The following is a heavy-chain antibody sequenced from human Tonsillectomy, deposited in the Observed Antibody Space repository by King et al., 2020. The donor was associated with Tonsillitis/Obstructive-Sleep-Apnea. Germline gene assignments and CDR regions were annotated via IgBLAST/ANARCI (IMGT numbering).Heavy chain of an antibody. D-gene: IGHD4-17*01. J-gene: IGHJ4*02. Sequence: QVQLVESGGGVVQPGRSLRLSCAASGFTFSNYAMHWVRQAPGKRLGGVAIISYFTTNTYYADSVQGRFTISRDNSKNTLYLQMNSLRAEDTAVYYCAKDVGESDSRRDYSDFWGQGTLVTVSS. CDR2: ISYFTTNT. CDR3: AKDVGESDSRRDYSDF. V-gene: IGHV3-30*18. CDR1: GFTFSNYA.